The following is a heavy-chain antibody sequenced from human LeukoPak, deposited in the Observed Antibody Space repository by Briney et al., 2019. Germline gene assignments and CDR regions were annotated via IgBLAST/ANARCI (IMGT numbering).Heavy chain of an antibody. J-gene: IGHJ3*02. CDR1: GFTFSSYA. V-gene: IGHV3-23*01. D-gene: IGHD2-15*01. CDR3: AKFRSGANDAFDI. CDR2: ISGSGGDT. Sequence: GGSLRLSCAAPGFTFSSYAMSWVRQAPGKGLEWVSAISGSGGDTHYADSVKGRFTISRDNSKNTLYVQMNSLGAEDTAVYYCAKFRSGANDAFDIWGQGTMVTVSS.